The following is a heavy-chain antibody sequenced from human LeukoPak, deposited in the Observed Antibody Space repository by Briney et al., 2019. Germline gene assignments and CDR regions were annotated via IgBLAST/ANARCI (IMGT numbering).Heavy chain of an antibody. V-gene: IGHV3-30*02. D-gene: IGHD5-12*01. CDR2: IRYDGSSK. CDR3: AKDRGDIVATIDAFDI. J-gene: IGHJ3*02. CDR1: GYTFSSYG. Sequence: GGSLRLSCAASGYTFSSYGMHWVRQAPGKGLEWVAFIRYDGSSKYYADSVKGRFTISRDNSKNTLYLQMNSLRAEDTAVYYCAKDRGDIVATIDAFDIWGQGTMVTVSS.